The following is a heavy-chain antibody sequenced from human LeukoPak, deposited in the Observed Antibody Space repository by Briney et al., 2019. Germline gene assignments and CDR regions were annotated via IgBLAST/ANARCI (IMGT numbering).Heavy chain of an antibody. CDR1: GGSISSSSYY. Sequence: SETLSLTCTVSGGSISSSSYYWGWIRQPPGKGLEWNGRIYYSGSTYYNPSLKSRVTISVDTSKNQLSLTLSSVTAADTAVYCCELNYYVRSGYYEFDYWGQGTLVTVSS. CDR2: IYYSGST. V-gene: IGHV4-39*01. CDR3: ELNYYVRSGYYEFDY. D-gene: IGHD3-22*01. J-gene: IGHJ4*02.